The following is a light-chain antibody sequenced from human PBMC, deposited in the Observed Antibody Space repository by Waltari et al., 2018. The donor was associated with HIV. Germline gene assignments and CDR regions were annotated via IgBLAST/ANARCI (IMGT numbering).Light chain of an antibody. V-gene: IGKV3-20*01. CDR2: GAS. J-gene: IGKJ3*01. CDR3: QQYGSSPLST. CDR1: QSVSSTY. Sequence: EIVLTQSPGTLSLSPGDRATLSCRASQSVSSTYLAWYQHKPGQAPRLLIYGASSRATGIPDRFSGSGSGTDFTLTISRLEPEDFAVYYWQQYGSSPLSTFGPGTKVDIK.